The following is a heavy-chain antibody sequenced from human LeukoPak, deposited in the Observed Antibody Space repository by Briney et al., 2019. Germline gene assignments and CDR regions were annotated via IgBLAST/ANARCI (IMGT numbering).Heavy chain of an antibody. CDR1: GYTFTSYY. V-gene: IGHV1-46*01. CDR3: ARYGSGSYLDY. J-gene: IGHJ4*02. D-gene: IGHD3-10*01. CDR2: INPSGGNT. Sequence: ASVKVSCKASGYTFTSYYLQWVRQAPGQGLEWMGIINPSGGNTSYAQKFQGRVTMTRDMSTSTVYMELSSLRSDDTAVYYCARYGSGSYLDYWGQGTLVTVSS.